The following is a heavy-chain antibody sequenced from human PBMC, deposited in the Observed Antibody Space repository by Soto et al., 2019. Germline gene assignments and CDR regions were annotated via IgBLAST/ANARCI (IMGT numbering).Heavy chain of an antibody. CDR3: AREENCSGGTCYSEYFHR. J-gene: IGHJ1*01. D-gene: IGHD2-15*01. Sequence: ASVKVSCMASGYLFTAYSMHWVRLAPGQGLEWMGVVNPSGGSTKYAQNFQGRVTMTRDTSTTTIYMELSSLRSDDTAIYYCAREENCSGGTCYSEYFHRWGQGTLVTVSS. CDR1: GYLFTAYS. CDR2: VNPSGGST. V-gene: IGHV1-46*01.